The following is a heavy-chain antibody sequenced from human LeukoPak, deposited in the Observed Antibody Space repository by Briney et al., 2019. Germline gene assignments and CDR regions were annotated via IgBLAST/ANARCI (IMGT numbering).Heavy chain of an antibody. J-gene: IGHJ4*02. Sequence: SETLSLTCTVSGGSISSYYWSWIRQPPGKGLEWIGYIYYSGSTNYNPSLKSRVTISVDTSKNQFSLKLSSVTAADTAVYYCARVTGGLWFGARQTKYYFDYWGQGTLVTVSS. CDR2: IYYSGST. CDR1: GGSISSYY. CDR3: ARVTGGLWFGARQTKYYFDY. D-gene: IGHD3-10*01. V-gene: IGHV4-59*12.